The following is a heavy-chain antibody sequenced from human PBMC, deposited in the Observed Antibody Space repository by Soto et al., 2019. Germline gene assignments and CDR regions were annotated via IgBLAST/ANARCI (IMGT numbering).Heavy chain of an antibody. V-gene: IGHV4-31*03. J-gene: IGHJ6*03. CDR3: AGGIAARRYYYYYMDV. CDR2: IYYSGST. D-gene: IGHD6-6*01. Sequence: QVQLQESGPGLAKPSQTLSLTCTVSGGSISSGGYYWSWIRQHPGKGLEWIGYIYYSGSTYYNPSLKSRVTISVDTSKNQFSLKLSSVTAADTAVYYCAGGIAARRYYYYYMDVWGKGTTVTVSS. CDR1: GGSISSGGYY.